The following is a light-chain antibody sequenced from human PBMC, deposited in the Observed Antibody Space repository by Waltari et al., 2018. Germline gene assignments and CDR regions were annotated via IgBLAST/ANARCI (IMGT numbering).Light chain of an antibody. V-gene: IGKV4-1*01. CDR1: QSVLYNSNNKNY. CDR2: WAS. CDR3: QQYYTSSMYT. J-gene: IGKJ2*01. Sequence: DIVMTQSPDSLAVSLGERATISCRSSQSVLYNSNNKNYLAWYQQKPGQPPKLPIYWASTRPSGVPDRFTGGGSGTDFTLTISNLQAEDVAVYFCQQYYTSSMYTFGQGTKLEIK.